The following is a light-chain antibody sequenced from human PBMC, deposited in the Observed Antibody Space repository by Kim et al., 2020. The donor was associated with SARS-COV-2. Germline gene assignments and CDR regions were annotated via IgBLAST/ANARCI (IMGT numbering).Light chain of an antibody. CDR2: GAS. CDR1: QSISSNY. CDR3: QQYESSPQT. V-gene: IGKV3-20*01. J-gene: IGKJ1*01. Sequence: SPGERASLSCRASQSISSNYLAWYQQKPGQAPRLLIYGASSRATGIPDRFSGSGSGTDFTLTISRLGPEDSAMYYCQQYESSPQTFGQGTKVDIK.